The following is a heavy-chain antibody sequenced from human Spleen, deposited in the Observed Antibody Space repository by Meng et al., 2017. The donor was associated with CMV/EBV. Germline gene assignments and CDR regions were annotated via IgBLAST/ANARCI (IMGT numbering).Heavy chain of an antibody. V-gene: IGHV1-2*02. CDR1: GYTFTGYY. CDR2: SNPNSGGT. J-gene: IGHJ4*02. CDR3: VRLNAIYYDNSGHYYDY. Sequence: ASVKVSCKASGYTFTGYYIQWVRQAPGQGLDWMGWSNPNSGGTHYAQKFQGRVTMTSDTSITTAYMELSGLRSDDTAMYYCVRLNAIYYDNSGHYYDYWGQGTLVTVSS. D-gene: IGHD3-22*01.